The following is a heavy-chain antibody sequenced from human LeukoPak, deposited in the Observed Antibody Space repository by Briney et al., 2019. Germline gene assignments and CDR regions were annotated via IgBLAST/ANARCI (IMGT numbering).Heavy chain of an antibody. J-gene: IGHJ4*02. CDR1: GFPFSSYW. CDR3: AKQSYSSAGGPY. D-gene: IGHD6-19*01. Sequence: GGSLRLSCVASGFPFSSYWITWVRQAPGKGLEWVANIKQDGSKKSYVDSVKGRFTISRDNAKNSLYLQMNSLRAEDTAVYYCAKQSYSSAGGPYWGQGTLVTVSS. V-gene: IGHV3-7*03. CDR2: IKQDGSKK.